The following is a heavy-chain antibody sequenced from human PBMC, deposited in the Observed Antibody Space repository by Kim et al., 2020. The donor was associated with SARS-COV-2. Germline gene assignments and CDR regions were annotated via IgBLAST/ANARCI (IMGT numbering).Heavy chain of an antibody. CDR2: ISGDGRKA. D-gene: IGHD6-19*01. J-gene: IGHJ4*01. Sequence: GGSLRLSCAASGFIFADFAMHWVRHAPGKGLEWVSLISGDGRKAYYADSVKGRFIISRDNTKNSLYLQMHSLRSEDSAVYYCAKPPLPGYASGWTSYYF. V-gene: IGHV3-43*02. CDR3: AKPPLPGYASGWTSYYF. CDR1: GFIFADFA.